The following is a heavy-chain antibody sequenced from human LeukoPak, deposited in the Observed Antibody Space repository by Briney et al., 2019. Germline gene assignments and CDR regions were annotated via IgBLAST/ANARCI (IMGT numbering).Heavy chain of an antibody. Sequence: ASVKVSCKASGYTFTGYYMHWVRQAPGQALEWMGWINPNSGGTNYAQKFQGRVTMTRDTSISTAYMELSRLRSDDTAVYYCARGSRRSYLYYFDYWGQGTLVTVSS. CDR3: ARGSRRSYLYYFDY. CDR1: GYTFTGYY. D-gene: IGHD1-26*01. V-gene: IGHV1-2*02. J-gene: IGHJ4*02. CDR2: INPNSGGT.